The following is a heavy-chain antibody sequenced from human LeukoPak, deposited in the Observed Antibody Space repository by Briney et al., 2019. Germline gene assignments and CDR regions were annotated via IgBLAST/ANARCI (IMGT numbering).Heavy chain of an antibody. D-gene: IGHD6-19*01. CDR2: IYYSGST. Sequence: PETLSLTCTVSGGSISSYYWSWIRQPPGKGLEWIGYIYYSGSTNYNPSLKSRVTISVDTSKNQFSLKLSSVTAADTAVYYCARVRLAVADYWGQGTLVTVSS. CDR3: ARVRLAVADY. J-gene: IGHJ4*02. CDR1: GGSISSYY. V-gene: IGHV4-59*01.